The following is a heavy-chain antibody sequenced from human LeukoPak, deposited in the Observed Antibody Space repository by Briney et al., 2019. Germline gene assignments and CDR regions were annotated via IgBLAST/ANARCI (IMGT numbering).Heavy chain of an antibody. D-gene: IGHD3-22*01. Sequence: PSETLSLTCAVSGGSISSSNWWSWVRQPPGKGLEWVGEIYHSGSTNYNPSLKSRVTISVDKSKNQFSLKLSSVTAADTAVYYCARVPPSWDYYDSSGSPWGQGTLATVSS. CDR3: ARVPPSWDYYDSSGSP. V-gene: IGHV4-4*02. CDR2: IYHSGST. CDR1: GGSISSSNW. J-gene: IGHJ4*02.